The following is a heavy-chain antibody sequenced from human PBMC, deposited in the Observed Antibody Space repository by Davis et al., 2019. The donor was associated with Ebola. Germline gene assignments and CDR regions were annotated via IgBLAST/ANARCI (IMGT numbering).Heavy chain of an antibody. J-gene: IGHJ6*02. V-gene: IGHV3-23*01. CDR1: GFTFSSYA. Sequence: GESLKIPCAASGFTFSSYAMRCVRQAPGQGLEWVSAIRGSGGSTYYADSVKGRFTISRDNSKKTLYVQMNSLRAEDTAVYYCAKTTEGNYYYGMDVWGQGTTVTVSS. CDR2: IRGSGGST. CDR3: AKTTEGNYYYGMDV. D-gene: IGHD1-1*01.